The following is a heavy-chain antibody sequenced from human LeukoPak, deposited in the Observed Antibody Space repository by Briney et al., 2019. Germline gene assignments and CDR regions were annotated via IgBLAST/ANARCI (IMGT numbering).Heavy chain of an antibody. J-gene: IGHJ4*02. Sequence: GGSLRLSCAASGITFRNYGMHWVRQAPGKGLEWVAFIRYDGSNKYYADSVKGRFTISRDNSKNTLYLQMNSLRAEDTAVYYCAKDEFDYWGQGTLVTVSS. CDR2: IRYDGSNK. CDR3: AKDEFDY. V-gene: IGHV3-30*02. CDR1: GITFRNYG.